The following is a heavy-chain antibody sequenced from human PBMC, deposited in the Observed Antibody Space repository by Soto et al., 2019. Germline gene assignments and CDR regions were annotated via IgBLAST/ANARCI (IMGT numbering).Heavy chain of an antibody. J-gene: IGHJ6*03. CDR2: INNDGSVS. Sequence: EVQLVESGGGLVQPGGSLRLSCVASGFTFSNYWMYWVRQAPGAGLVWVSRINNDGSVSSYADSVKGRLTISRDNVKNTLYLQMDSLRAEYTAVYYCARGDCVGGTCYSLAGSFYYYMDVWGKGTTVTVFS. V-gene: IGHV3-74*01. D-gene: IGHD2-15*01. CDR3: ARGDCVGGTCYSLAGSFYYYMDV. CDR1: GFTFSNYW.